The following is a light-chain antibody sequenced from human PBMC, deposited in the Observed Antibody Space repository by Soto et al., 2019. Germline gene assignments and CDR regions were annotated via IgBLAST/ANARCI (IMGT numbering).Light chain of an antibody. V-gene: IGKV3-15*01. CDR1: QNIYIN. Sequence: EIVMTQSPATLSVSPGERATLSCRASQNIYINLAWYHQKPGQAPRLLIYGASTRATGIPASFIGSGSGTEFTLTISSLQSEDFALYDCHQYSSWPLTFGGGTKVEIK. CDR2: GAS. J-gene: IGKJ4*01. CDR3: HQYSSWPLT.